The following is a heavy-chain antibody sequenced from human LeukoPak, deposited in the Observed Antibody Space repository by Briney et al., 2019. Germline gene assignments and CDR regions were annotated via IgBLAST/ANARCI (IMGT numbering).Heavy chain of an antibody. Sequence: SEALSLTCAVYGGSFSGYYWSWIRQPPGKGLEWIGEINHSGSTNYNPSLKSRVTISVDTSKNQFSLKLSSVTAADTAVYYCARGKYYYDSSGYSYWGQGTLVTVSS. J-gene: IGHJ4*02. CDR1: GGSFSGYY. CDR3: ARGKYYYDSSGYSY. V-gene: IGHV4-34*01. CDR2: INHSGST. D-gene: IGHD3-22*01.